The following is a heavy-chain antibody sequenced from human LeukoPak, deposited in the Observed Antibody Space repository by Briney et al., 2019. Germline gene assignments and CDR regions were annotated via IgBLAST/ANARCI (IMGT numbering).Heavy chain of an antibody. D-gene: IGHD3-9*01. CDR1: GFTFNNFA. J-gene: IGHJ4*02. CDR2: ISGSGGST. V-gene: IGHV3-23*01. CDR3: AKDSLPILRYFDWLLSTPLDY. Sequence: TGGSLRLSCAASGFTFNNFAMSWVRQAPGKGLEWVSAISGSGGSTYYADSVKGRFTISRDNSKNTLYLQMNSLRAEDTAVYYCAKDSLPILRYFDWLLSTPLDYWGQGTLVTVSS.